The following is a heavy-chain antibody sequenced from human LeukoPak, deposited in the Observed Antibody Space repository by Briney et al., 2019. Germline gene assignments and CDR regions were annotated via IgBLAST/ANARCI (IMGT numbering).Heavy chain of an antibody. CDR2: MNPNSGDR. V-gene: IGHV1-8*03. CDR1: AYTFTTYH. D-gene: IGHD6-25*01. CDR3: ARATSFTASGYDY. Sequence: ASVKVSCRASAYTFTTYHIKWVRHATGQGLEWMGWMNPNSGDRGYAQKFKGRVTITTDTSIGTAYMELSSLRSEDTAVYFCARATSFTASGYDYWGQGTVVTVSS. J-gene: IGHJ4*02.